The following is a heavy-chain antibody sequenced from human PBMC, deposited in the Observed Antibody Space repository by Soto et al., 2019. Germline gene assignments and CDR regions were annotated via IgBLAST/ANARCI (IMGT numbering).Heavy chain of an antibody. Sequence: SETLSLTCTVSGGSISSYYWSWIRQPPGKGLEWIGYIYYSGSTNYNPSLKSRVTISVDTSKNQFSLKLSSVTAADTAVYYCARFGGSGSYYPNWFDPWGQGTLVTVSS. V-gene: IGHV4-59*01. D-gene: IGHD3-10*01. CDR2: IYYSGST. J-gene: IGHJ5*02. CDR1: GGSISSYY. CDR3: ARFGGSGSYYPNWFDP.